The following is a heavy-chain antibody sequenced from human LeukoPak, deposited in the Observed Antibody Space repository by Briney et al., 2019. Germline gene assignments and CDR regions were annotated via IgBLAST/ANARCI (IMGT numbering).Heavy chain of an antibody. CDR2: INSDGINT. Sequence: GGSLRLSCAASGFTFSSYAMSWVRQAPGKGLVWVSRINSDGINTSYADSVKGRFTISRDNAKNTLNLQMNSLRAEDTAVYYCARDLGQYYYTSDNWFDPWGQGTLVTVSS. D-gene: IGHD3-3*01. CDR3: ARDLGQYYYTSDNWFDP. CDR1: GFTFSSYA. J-gene: IGHJ5*02. V-gene: IGHV3-74*01.